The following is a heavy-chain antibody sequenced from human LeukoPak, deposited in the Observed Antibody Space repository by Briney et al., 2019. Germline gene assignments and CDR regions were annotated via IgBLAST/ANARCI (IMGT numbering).Heavy chain of an antibody. J-gene: IGHJ3*02. V-gene: IGHV1-2*02. Sequence: GASVTVSCKASGYTFTGYYMHWVRQAPGQGLEWMGWINPNSGGTNYAQKFQGRVTMTRDTSISTAYVELSRLRSDDTAVYYCARSRPPYIAVDAFDIWGQGTMVTVSS. CDR3: ARSRPPYIAVDAFDI. D-gene: IGHD6-19*01. CDR1: GYTFTGYY. CDR2: INPNSGGT.